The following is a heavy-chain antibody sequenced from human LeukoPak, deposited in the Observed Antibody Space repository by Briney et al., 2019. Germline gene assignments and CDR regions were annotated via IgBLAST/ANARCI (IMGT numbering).Heavy chain of an antibody. CDR3: AKSRYNYGSSLDY. D-gene: IGHD5-18*01. CDR2: ISAGGDNT. V-gene: IGHV3-23*01. Sequence: PGGSLRLSCVASGLTFNNYGMTWVRQAPGKGLEWVSTISAGGDNTYYGDSVKGRFTISRDNSKNTLSLQMNSLRVEDTAVYYCAKSRYNYGSSLDYWGQGTLVTVSS. CDR1: GLTFNNYG. J-gene: IGHJ4*02.